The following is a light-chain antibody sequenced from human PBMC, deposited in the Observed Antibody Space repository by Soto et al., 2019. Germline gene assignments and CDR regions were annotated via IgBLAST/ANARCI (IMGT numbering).Light chain of an antibody. CDR1: QTLTTTY. J-gene: IGKJ2*01. CDR2: GVF. Sequence: EIVLTQSTGTLSLSPRERATLSCMASQTLTTTYLAWSQQKPGQAPRLLIYGVFRRATGIPDSLSGRKSGTDFTLTISRLEPDAFAAYSCQQYADLPYTFGQGTKVEI. V-gene: IGKV3-20*01. CDR3: QQYADLPYT.